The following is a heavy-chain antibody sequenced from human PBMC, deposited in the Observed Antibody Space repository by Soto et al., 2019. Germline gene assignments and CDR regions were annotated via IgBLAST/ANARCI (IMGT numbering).Heavy chain of an antibody. CDR2: ISAYDGNT. CDR1: GYTFTSYG. D-gene: IGHD3-22*01. J-gene: IGHJ6*02. CDR3: ARGGYYDSSGSRNYYYYGMNV. V-gene: IGHV1-18*01. Sequence: ASVKVCCKASGYTFTSYGIDWVRQDTGQGLEWLGWISAYDGNTKYAQILQGRVSLTTDTSTNTAYMELRSLRSGDTAMYFCARGGYYDSSGSRNYYYYGMNVWGQGTTVTVSS.